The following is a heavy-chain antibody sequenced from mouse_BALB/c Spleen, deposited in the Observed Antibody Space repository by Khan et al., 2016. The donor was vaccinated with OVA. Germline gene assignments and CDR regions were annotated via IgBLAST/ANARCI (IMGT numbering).Heavy chain of an antibody. V-gene: IGHV1-20*02. D-gene: IGHD1-1*01. CDR1: GYSFTGYF. Sequence: VQLKQSGPELVRPGASVKISCKASGYSFTGYFMNWVMQSHGKSLEWIGRINPHIGETFYNQRFKDKATLTVDESSSTAHMALRSLASEDSAVYYCTRIYCSDFDYWGQGTTLTVSS. J-gene: IGHJ2*01. CDR2: INPHIGET. CDR3: TRIYCSDFDY.